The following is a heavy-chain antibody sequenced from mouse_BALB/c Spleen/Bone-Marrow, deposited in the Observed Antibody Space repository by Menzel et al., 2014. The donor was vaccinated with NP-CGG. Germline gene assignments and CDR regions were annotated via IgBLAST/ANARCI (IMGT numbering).Heavy chain of an antibody. CDR1: GYTFSTYW. CDR3: ARLITTGGFAY. J-gene: IGHJ3*01. V-gene: IGHV1-9*01. CDR2: ILPGSGTT. Sequence: SGAELMKPGASVKISCKATGYTFSTYWIEWVKQRPGHGLEWIGEILPGSGTTNYNEKFKGKATFTADTSSNTAYMQLSSLTSEDSAVYYCARLITTGGFAYWGQGTPVTVSA. D-gene: IGHD2-4*01.